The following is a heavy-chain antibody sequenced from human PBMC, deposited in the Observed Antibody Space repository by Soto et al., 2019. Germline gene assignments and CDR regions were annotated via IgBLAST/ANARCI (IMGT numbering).Heavy chain of an antibody. CDR1: GFMFNAYG. J-gene: IGHJ3*02. V-gene: IGHV3-30*18. CDR2: ISFDGSNQ. Sequence: QVQLVESGGGVVQPGRSLRLSCAASGFMFNAYGMHWVRQAPGNGLEWVAVISFDGSNQYYADSVKGRFTISRDNSKNTPYLQMHNLRPEDTAVYFCVKAGTMSGTGTTPRSFDIWGRGTMVTVSS. D-gene: IGHD1-1*01. CDR3: VKAGTMSGTGTTPRSFDI.